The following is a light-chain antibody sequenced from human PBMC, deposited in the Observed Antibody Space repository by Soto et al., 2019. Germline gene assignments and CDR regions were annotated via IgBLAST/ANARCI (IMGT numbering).Light chain of an antibody. CDR1: QSVSSD. V-gene: IGKV3-15*01. CDR3: QQYNNWPPWT. CDR2: GAS. Sequence: EIVMTQSPATLSVSPGARATLSCRASQSVSSDLAWYQHKPGQAPRLLIYGASTRATGVPARFSGSGSGTEFTLTISSLQSEDFAVYYCQQYNNWPPWTFGQGTKVDIK. J-gene: IGKJ1*01.